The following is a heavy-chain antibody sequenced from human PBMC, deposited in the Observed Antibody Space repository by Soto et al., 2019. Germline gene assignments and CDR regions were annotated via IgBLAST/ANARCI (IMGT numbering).Heavy chain of an antibody. Sequence: SVKLSCKASGGTFSSYSISWVRQAPGQGLEWMGGIIPIFGTANYAQKFQGRVTITADESTSTAYMELSSLRSEDTAVYYCARDDYGDYDYYYGMDVWGQGTTVTVSS. V-gene: IGHV1-69*13. J-gene: IGHJ6*02. CDR2: IIPIFGTA. CDR3: ARDDYGDYDYYYGMDV. CDR1: GGTFSSYS. D-gene: IGHD4-17*01.